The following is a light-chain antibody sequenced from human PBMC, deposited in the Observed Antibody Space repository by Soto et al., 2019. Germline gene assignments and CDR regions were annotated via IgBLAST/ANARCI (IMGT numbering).Light chain of an antibody. Sequence: DIQMTQSPSTLSASVGDIVTISCRASQSISSRLAWYQQKPGKAPKLLIYDASSLESGVPSRFSGSGSGTEFTLTINSLQPDDFATYYCQQYNGYLWTFGQGTKVDIK. CDR1: QSISSR. V-gene: IGKV1-5*01. CDR2: DAS. J-gene: IGKJ1*01. CDR3: QQYNGYLWT.